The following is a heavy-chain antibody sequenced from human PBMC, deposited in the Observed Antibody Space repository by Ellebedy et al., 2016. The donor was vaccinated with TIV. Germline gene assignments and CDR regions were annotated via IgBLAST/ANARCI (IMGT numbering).Heavy chain of an antibody. Sequence: MPSETLSLTCAVYGGSFSGYYCNWIRQLPGKGLEWIGAIIHSGSTYYNPSLKSRVTMSVDTSKSQFSLNLTSVTAADTAVYYCARGRGSSPDFWGQGTLVTVSS. CDR2: IIHSGST. V-gene: IGHV4-34*01. CDR1: GGSFSGYY. D-gene: IGHD6-6*01. CDR3: ARGRGSSPDF. J-gene: IGHJ4*02.